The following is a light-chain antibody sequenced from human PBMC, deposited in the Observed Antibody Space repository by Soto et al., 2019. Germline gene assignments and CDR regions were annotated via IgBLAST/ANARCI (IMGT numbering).Light chain of an antibody. V-gene: IGKV3-20*01. CDR1: QSVSSSY. CDR2: GAS. J-gene: IGKJ5*01. CDR3: QQYDSSPPIT. Sequence: EIVLTQSPGTLSLSPGERATLSCRAIQSVSSSYLAWYQQKPGQAPRLLIYGASRRATGIPDRFSGSGSGTDFTLTISGLEPEDFAVYYCQQYDSSPPITFGQGTRLENK.